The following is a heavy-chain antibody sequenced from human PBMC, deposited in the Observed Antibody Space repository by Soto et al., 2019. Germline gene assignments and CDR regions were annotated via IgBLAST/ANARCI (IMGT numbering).Heavy chain of an antibody. CDR1: GFTFSSYW. CDR3: ARRTPRGYSGYDWLGYYFDY. D-gene: IGHD5-12*01. Sequence: GGSLRLSCAASGFTFSSYWMSWVRQAPGKGLEWVANIKQDGSEKYYVDSVKGRFTISRDNAKNSLYLQMNSLRAEDTAVYYCARRTPRGYSGYDWLGYYFDYWGQGTLVTVSS. J-gene: IGHJ4*02. V-gene: IGHV3-7*01. CDR2: IKQDGSEK.